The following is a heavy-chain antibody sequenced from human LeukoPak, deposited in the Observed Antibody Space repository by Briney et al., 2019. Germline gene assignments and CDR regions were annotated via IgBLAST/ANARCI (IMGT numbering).Heavy chain of an antibody. J-gene: IGHJ3*02. CDR2: IYYSGST. CDR3: ASRPSHDAFDI. V-gene: IGHV4-59*01. CDR1: GGSISSYY. Sequence: SETLSLTCTVSGGSISSYYWSWIRQPPGKGLEWIGYIYYSGSTNYNPSLKSRVTISVETSKNQFSLKLSSVTAADTAVYYCASRPSHDAFDIWGQGTMVTVSS.